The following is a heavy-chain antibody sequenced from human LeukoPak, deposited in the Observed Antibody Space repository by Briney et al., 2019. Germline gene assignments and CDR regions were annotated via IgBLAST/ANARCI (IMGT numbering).Heavy chain of an antibody. D-gene: IGHD3-3*01. J-gene: IGHJ4*02. CDR2: IQGGGSEK. CDR1: GFTFNSYW. V-gene: IGHV3-7*01. CDR3: TWSGEAD. Sequence: GGSLRLSCAASGFTFNSYWMNWVRQAPGKGLEWVANIQGGGSEKYYLDSVKGRFTISRDSAKNSVYLQMNSLRVDDTAVYFCTWSGEADWGQGTLVTVSS.